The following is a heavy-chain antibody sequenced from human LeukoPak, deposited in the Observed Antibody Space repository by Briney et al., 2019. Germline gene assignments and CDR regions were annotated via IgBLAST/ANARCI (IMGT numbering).Heavy chain of an antibody. CDR1: GFTFSGYT. J-gene: IGHJ3*02. CDR3: ARDLYAFDI. V-gene: IGHV3-48*01. CDR2: ISSSSSSI. Sequence: GGSLRLSCEASGFTFSGYTMNWVRQAPGKRPEWISYISSSSSSIDYADSVKGRFTISRDNAKNPLYLQMNSLRPEDTAVYYCARDLYAFDIWGQGTMVTVSS.